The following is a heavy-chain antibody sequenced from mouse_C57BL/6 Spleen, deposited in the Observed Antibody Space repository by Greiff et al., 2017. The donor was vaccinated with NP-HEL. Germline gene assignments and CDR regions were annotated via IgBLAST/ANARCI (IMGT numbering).Heavy chain of an antibody. CDR3: ARYSSSFDY. Sequence: DVKLQESGGGLVQPGGSLSLSCAASGFTFTDYYMSWVRQPPGKALEWLGFIRNKANGYTTEYSASVKGRFTISRDNSQSILYLQMNALRAEDSATYYCARYSSSFDYWGQGTTLTVSS. J-gene: IGHJ2*01. V-gene: IGHV7-3*01. CDR2: IRNKANGYTT. CDR1: GFTFTDYY. D-gene: IGHD6-1*01.